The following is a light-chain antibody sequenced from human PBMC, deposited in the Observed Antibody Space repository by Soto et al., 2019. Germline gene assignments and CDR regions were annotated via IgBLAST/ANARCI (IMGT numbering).Light chain of an antibody. CDR1: QSITSSF. Sequence: EVMLTQSPGTLSLSPGERATLSCRASQSITSSFLAWYQQKPGQAPRLLIYGASSRATGIPDRFSGSGFGTDFTLTISRLEPEDFAVYYCQQNGSSPLYTFGQGTKLEI. V-gene: IGKV3-20*01. J-gene: IGKJ2*01. CDR3: QQNGSSPLYT. CDR2: GAS.